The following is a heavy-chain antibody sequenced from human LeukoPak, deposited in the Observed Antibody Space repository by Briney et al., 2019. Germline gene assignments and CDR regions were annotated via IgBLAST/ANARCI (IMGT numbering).Heavy chain of an antibody. CDR1: GYTFTSYY. V-gene: IGHV1-46*01. CDR2: INPSGGST. J-gene: IGHJ4*02. D-gene: IGHD6-13*01. Sequence: ASVKVSCKASGYTFTSYYMHWVRQAPGQGLEWMGIINPSGGSTSYAQKFQGRVTMTRDTSTSTVYMELSSLRSEDTAVYYCARAGRIYIAAAQSVDYWGQGTLFTVSS. CDR3: ARAGRIYIAAAQSVDY.